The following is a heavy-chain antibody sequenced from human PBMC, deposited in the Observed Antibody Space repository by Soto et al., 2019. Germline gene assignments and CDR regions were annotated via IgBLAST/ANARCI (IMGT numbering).Heavy chain of an antibody. Sequence: ASVKVSCKASGYTFTRNAIPWVRQAPGQRLEWIGKIDAGNGNTKYSQKFQGRVTITRDTSASAAYMELSTLGSEDTSIYYCARSETDYSTFDYWGQGTLVTVSS. CDR1: GYTFTRNA. CDR2: IDAGNGNT. CDR3: ARSETDYSTFDY. V-gene: IGHV1-3*01. D-gene: IGHD3-9*01. J-gene: IGHJ4*02.